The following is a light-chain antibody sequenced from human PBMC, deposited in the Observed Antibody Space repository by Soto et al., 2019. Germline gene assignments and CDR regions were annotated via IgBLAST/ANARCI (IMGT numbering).Light chain of an antibody. CDR3: HVWDSSSGHYI. CDR2: DDS. Sequence: SYELTQPPSVSVAPGQTARISCGGNNIGRKSGHWYQQKPGRAPVVVVYDDSDRPSGIPERFSGANSGDTATLTISRVEAGDEADYYCHVWDSSSGHYIFGTGTKVTVL. J-gene: IGLJ1*01. CDR1: NIGRKS. V-gene: IGLV3-21*02.